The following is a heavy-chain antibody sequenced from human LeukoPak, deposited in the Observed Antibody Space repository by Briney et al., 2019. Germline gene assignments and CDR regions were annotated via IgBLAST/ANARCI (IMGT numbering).Heavy chain of an antibody. CDR1: GFSLSTGGMC. J-gene: IGHJ4*02. CDR2: IDWSDNK. D-gene: IGHD4-17*01. Sequence: SGPALVKPTQTLTLTCTFSGFSLSTGGMCVHWIRQPLGKAPVWLGRIDWSDNKYYSTSLKTRLSVSKDTSKNQVVLTMANMDPVDTATYYCARSDTVTIFDYWGQGTLVTVSS. CDR3: ARSDTVTIFDY. V-gene: IGHV2-70*11.